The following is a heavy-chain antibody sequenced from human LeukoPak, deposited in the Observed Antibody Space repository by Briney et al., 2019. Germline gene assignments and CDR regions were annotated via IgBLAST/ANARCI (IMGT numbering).Heavy chain of an antibody. Sequence: SETLSLTCAVYGGSFSGYYWSWIRQPPGKGLDWIGYIHYSGSTYYNPSLKSRVSISVDTSKNQFSLNLSSVTAADTAVYYCARGDYYYGSGSYETWGQGTLVTVSS. V-gene: IGHV4-34*01. CDR3: ARGDYYYGSGSYET. CDR1: GGSFSGYY. D-gene: IGHD3-10*01. CDR2: IHYSGST. J-gene: IGHJ4*02.